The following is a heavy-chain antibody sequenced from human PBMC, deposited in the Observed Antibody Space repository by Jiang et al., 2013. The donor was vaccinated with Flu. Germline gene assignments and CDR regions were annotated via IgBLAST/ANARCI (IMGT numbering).Heavy chain of an antibody. Sequence: VQLLESGGGLVQPGGSLRLSCAASGFTFSSYAMSWVRQAPGKGLEWVSAISGSGGSTYYADSVKGRFTISRDNSKNTLYLQMNSLRAEDTAVYYCAKEEPYCSGGSCCRPSVNFDYVGPGNPGPPSPQ. V-gene: IGHV3-23*01. CDR3: AKEEPYCSGGSCCRPSVNFDY. D-gene: IGHD2-15*01. J-gene: IGHJ4*02. CDR1: GFTFSSYA. CDR2: ISGSGGST.